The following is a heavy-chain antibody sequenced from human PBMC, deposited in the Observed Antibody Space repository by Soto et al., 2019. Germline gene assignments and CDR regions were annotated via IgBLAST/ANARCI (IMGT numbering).Heavy chain of an antibody. V-gene: IGHV3-33*01. CDR1: GFTFSSYG. Sequence: GGSLRLSCAASGFTFSSYGMHWVRQAPGKGLEWVAVIWYDGSNKYYADSVKGRFTISRDNSKNTLYLQMNSLRAEDTAVYYCARGTLGSVVRGVIMRGAYYGMDVWGQGTTVTVSS. D-gene: IGHD3-10*02. CDR2: IWYDGSNK. J-gene: IGHJ6*02. CDR3: ARGTLGSVVRGVIMRGAYYGMDV.